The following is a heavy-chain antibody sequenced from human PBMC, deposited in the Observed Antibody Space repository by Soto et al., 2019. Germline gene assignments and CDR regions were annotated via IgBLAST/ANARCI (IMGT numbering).Heavy chain of an antibody. V-gene: IGHV3-21*04. CDR1: GFTFSSYS. D-gene: IGHD3-16*01. Sequence: PGGSLRLSCAASGFTFSSYSMNWVRQAPGKGLEWVSSISSSSSYIYYADSVKGRFTISRDGTTKSVSLQMTSLKREDTGLYYCARETLSYGSALDVWGQGTTVTVSS. CDR2: ISSSSSYI. J-gene: IGHJ6*02. CDR3: ARETLSYGSALDV.